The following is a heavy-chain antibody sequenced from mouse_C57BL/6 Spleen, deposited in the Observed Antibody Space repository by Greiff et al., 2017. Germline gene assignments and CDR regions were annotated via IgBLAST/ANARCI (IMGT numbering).Heavy chain of an antibody. CDR1: GYTFTSYW. D-gene: IGHD2-4*01. Sequence: QVQLQQPGAELVKPGASVKLSCKASGYTFTSYWMHWVKQRPGRGLEWIGRIDPNCGGTKYNEKFKSKATLTVDKPSSTAYMQLSSLTSEDSAVYYCARERGLRQGAWFAYWGQGTLVTVSA. CDR2: IDPNCGGT. V-gene: IGHV1-72*01. CDR3: ARERGLRQGAWFAY. J-gene: IGHJ3*01.